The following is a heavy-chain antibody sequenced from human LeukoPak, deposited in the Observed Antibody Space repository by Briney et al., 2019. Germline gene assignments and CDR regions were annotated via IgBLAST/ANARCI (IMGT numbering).Heavy chain of an antibody. CDR3: ARGLRSRITMIVVVSFSSWFDP. Sequence: SETLSLTCAVYGGSFSGYYWSWIRQPPGKGLEWIGEINHSGSTNYNPSLKSRVTISVDTSKNQFSLKLSSVTAADTAVYYCARGLRSRITMIVVVSFSSWFDPWGQGTLVTVSS. CDR2: INHSGST. J-gene: IGHJ5*02. D-gene: IGHD3-22*01. CDR1: GGSFSGYY. V-gene: IGHV4-34*01.